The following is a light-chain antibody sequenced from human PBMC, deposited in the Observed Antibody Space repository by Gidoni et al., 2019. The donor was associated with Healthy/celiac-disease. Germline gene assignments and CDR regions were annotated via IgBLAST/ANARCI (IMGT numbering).Light chain of an antibody. V-gene: IGKV1-33*01. CDR3: QQYDNLPPGT. Sequence: DIQMTQSPSSLSASVGDRVTITCQASQDSSNYLNWYQQKPGKAPKLLIYDASNLETGVPSRFSGSGSGTDFTFTISSLQPEDIATYYCQQYDNLPPGTFXXXTKVEIK. CDR2: DAS. J-gene: IGKJ1*01. CDR1: QDSSNY.